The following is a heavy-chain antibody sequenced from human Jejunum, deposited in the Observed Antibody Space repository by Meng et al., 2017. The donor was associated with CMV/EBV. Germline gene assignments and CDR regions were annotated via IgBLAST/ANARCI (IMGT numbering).Heavy chain of an antibody. CDR1: GSSFSNSW. CDR3: ASTGPLYGLYFCY. CDR2: TNEDGSDK. D-gene: IGHD2-8*01. J-gene: IGHJ4*02. V-gene: IGHV3-7*01. Sequence: SGSSFSNSWLIWVRRAPWKGLEWVAKTNEDGSDKYYVDSVKGRFTIFRDNAKNSVYLQMNSLRAEDTAVYYCASTGPLYGLYFCYWGQGTLVTVSS.